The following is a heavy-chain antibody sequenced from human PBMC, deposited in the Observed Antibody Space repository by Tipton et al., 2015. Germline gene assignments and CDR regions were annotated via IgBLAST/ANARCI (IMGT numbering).Heavy chain of an antibody. D-gene: IGHD5-12*01. CDR3: ARGLGFLVGH. CDR2: IKQDGSEK. J-gene: IGHJ4*02. Sequence: SLRLSCEASGFTFSTEWMHWVRQAPGKGLEWVAIIKQDGSEKYYVDSVKGRFTISRDNAKNSLYLQMNSLRVDDTAVYYCARGLGFLVGHWGRGTLVTVSS. CDR1: GFTFSTEW. V-gene: IGHV3-7*03.